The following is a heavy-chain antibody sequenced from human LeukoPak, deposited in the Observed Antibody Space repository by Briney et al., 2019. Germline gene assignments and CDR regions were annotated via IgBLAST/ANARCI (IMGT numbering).Heavy chain of an antibody. D-gene: IGHD6-13*01. V-gene: IGHV3-11*04. CDR3: ARYRGDSTTWPYFLDY. CDR2: IDPSGDTI. Sequence: GGSLRLSCVASGFTFSDYYMSWIRQSPEKGLERVSYIDPSGDTISYADSVKGRFTISRDNAKNSLYLRMNALRAEDTAVYYCARYRGDSTTWPYFLDYWGQGTLVTVSS. CDR1: GFTFSDYY. J-gene: IGHJ4*02.